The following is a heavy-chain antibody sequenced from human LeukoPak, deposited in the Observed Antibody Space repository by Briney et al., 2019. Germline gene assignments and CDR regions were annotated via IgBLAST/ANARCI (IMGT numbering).Heavy chain of an antibody. CDR2: IYTSGST. Sequence: SETLSLTCTVSGGSISSGSYYWSWIRQPAGKGLEWIGRIYTSGSTNYNPSLKSRVTISVDTSKNQFSLKLSSVTAADTAVYYCARDVPYGDYAWFDPWGQGTLVTVSS. D-gene: IGHD4-17*01. CDR3: ARDVPYGDYAWFDP. J-gene: IGHJ5*02. V-gene: IGHV4-61*02. CDR1: GGSISSGSYY.